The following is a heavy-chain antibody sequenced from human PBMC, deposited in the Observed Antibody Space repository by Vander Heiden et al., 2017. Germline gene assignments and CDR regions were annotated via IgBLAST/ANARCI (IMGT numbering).Heavy chain of an antibody. J-gene: IGHJ4*02. CDR2: IWYDVSLT. V-gene: IGHV3-33*01. CDR3: ARAAGANHAYFEY. CDR1: GFTSCASG. D-gene: IGHD1-26*01. Sequence: QVQLVESGGGVIQPGGSLRLSCSAPGFTSCASGKHCALQVPGKGLEWVAVIWYDVSLTFYRDSVKGRFFISRDNSENTLHLQMNSLRVEDTAVYFCARAAGANHAYFEYWGQGNLVTVSS.